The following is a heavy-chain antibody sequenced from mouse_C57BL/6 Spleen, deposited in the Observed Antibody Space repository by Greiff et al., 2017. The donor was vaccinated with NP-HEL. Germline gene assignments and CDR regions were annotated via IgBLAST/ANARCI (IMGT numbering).Heavy chain of an antibody. V-gene: IGHV1-19*01. Sequence: VQLQQSGPVLVKPGASVKMSCKASGYTFTDYYMNWVKQSHGKSLEWIGVINPYNGGTSYNQKFKGKATLTVDKSSSTAYMELNSLTSEDSAVYYCARSREGDAMDYWGQGTSVTVSS. CDR3: ARSREGDAMDY. J-gene: IGHJ4*01. CDR2: INPYNGGT. CDR1: GYTFTDYY.